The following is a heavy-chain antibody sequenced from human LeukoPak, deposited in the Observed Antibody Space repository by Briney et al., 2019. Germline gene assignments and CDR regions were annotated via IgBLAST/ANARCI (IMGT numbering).Heavy chain of an antibody. J-gene: IGHJ4*02. V-gene: IGHV3-30*18. CDR2: VSSDGGTK. Sequence: GGSLRLSCTASKFTFSNYGMQWVRQAPGKGLEWVAVVSSDGGTKYYADSVKGRFTISRDNSRNTMYPQMDSLRAEDTAVYYCAKEYDSGGYGANFDYWGQGTLVTVSS. CDR1: KFTFSNYG. D-gene: IGHD3-10*01. CDR3: AKEYDSGGYGANFDY.